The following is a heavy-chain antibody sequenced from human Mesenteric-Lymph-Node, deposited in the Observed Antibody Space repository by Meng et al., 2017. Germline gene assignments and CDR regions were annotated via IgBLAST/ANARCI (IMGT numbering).Heavy chain of an antibody. D-gene: IGHD2-21*01. J-gene: IGHJ6*02. CDR1: GFTFGDYS. CDR2: IRSKIYGGTI. V-gene: IGHV3-49*04. Sequence: GESLKISCTASGFTFGDYSMTWVRQAPGKGLEWLSLIRSKIYGGTIEYAASVKDRFTISRDDSKSIAYLQLNGLKTEDTAVYFCARDRTLVVSGRPRYYGLDVWGQGTTVTVSS. CDR3: ARDRTLVVSGRPRYYGLDV.